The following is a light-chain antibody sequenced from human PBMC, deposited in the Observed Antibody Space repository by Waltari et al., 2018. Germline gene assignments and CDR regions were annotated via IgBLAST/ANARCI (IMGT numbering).Light chain of an antibody. CDR2: VNN. CDR3: QSYDISLSAYV. V-gene: IGLV1-40*01. Sequence: QSVLTQPPSLSGAPGQRVTISCAGNSSNIGAGFDLHWYQQFPGSAPRLLISVNNNRPSGVPDRCSASKSGTSASLAVSGLQAQDEADYYCQSYDISLSAYVFGGGTKLTVL. J-gene: IGLJ3*02. CDR1: SSNIGAGFD.